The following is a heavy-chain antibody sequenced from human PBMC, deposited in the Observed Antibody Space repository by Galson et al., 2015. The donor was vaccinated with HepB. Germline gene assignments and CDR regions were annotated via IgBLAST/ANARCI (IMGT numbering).Heavy chain of an antibody. CDR2: IWYDGSNK. CDR1: GFTFSSYG. J-gene: IGHJ6*02. D-gene: IGHD3-10*01. V-gene: IGHV3-33*01. CDR3: ARDRIGLWFGELLELHDYYYGMDV. Sequence: SLRLSCAASGFTFSSYGMHWVRQAPGKGLEWVAVIWYDGSNKYYADSVKGRFTISRDNSKNTLYLQMNSLRAEDTAVYYCARDRIGLWFGELLELHDYYYGMDVWGQGPLVTVSS.